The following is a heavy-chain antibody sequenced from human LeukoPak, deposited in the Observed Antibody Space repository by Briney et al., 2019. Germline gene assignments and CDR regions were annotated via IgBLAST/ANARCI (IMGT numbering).Heavy chain of an antibody. J-gene: IGHJ4*02. CDR1: GFTVNNNY. V-gene: IGHV3-53*01. CDR2: IYSGGST. Sequence: GGSLRLSCAASGFTVNNNYMSWVRQAPGKGLEWVSVIYSGGSTYYADSVKGRFTISRDNSKNTLYPQMNSLRAEDTAVYYCARLWMATKIFDYWGQGTLVTVSS. CDR3: ARLWMATKIFDY. D-gene: IGHD5-24*01.